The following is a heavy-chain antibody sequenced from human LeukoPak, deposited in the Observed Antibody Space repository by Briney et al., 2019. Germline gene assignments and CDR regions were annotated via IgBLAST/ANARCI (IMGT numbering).Heavy chain of an antibody. J-gene: IGHJ5*02. D-gene: IGHD6-13*01. V-gene: IGHV4-39*01. CDR2: IYYSGST. CDR3: ARLVGAAAAPFDP. Sequence: WVRQAPGKGLEWIGSIYYSGSTYYNPSLKSRVTISVDTSKNQFSLKLSSVTAADTAVYYCARLVGAAAAPFDPWGQGTLVTVSS.